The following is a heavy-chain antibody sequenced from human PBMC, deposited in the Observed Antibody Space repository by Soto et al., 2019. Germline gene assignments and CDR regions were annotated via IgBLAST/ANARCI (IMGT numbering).Heavy chain of an antibody. V-gene: IGHV5-10-1*01. J-gene: IGHJ6*02. D-gene: IGHD2-15*01. Sequence: GESLKISCKSSGYSLATYWITWVRQMPGKGLEGMGRIDPSDSYINYSPSFQGRVPISADKSLNTAYLQWSSLEASDTAMYYCARLGDCSGGSCFSRYYYHGMDVWDQGTTVTVSS. CDR3: ARLGDCSGGSCFSRYYYHGMDV. CDR1: GYSLATYW. CDR2: IDPSDSYI.